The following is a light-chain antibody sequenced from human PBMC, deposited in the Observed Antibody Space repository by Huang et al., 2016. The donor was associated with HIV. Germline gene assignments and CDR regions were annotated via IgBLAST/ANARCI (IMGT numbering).Light chain of an antibody. CDR3: QDLNSYPS. CDR1: QGISSY. V-gene: IGKV1-9*01. J-gene: IGKJ5*01. CDR2: AAS. Sequence: IQLTQSPSSLSASVGDRVTITCRASQGISSYLAWYQQKPGKAPNLLIYAASTLQSGVPSRVSGSGSGTDFTLTISSLQPEDFATYYCQDLNSYPSFGQGTRLEIK.